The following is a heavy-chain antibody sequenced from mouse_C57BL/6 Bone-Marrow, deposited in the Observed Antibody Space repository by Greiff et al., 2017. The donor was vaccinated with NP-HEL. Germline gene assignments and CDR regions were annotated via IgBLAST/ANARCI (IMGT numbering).Heavy chain of an antibody. D-gene: IGHD1-1*01. CDR2: IDPSDSHT. J-gene: IGHJ2*01. Sequence: QVQLQQPGAELVMPGASVKLSCKASGYTFTSYWMHWVKQRPGQGLEWIGEIDPSDSHTNYNQKFTGKSTLTVDTSSSTAYMQLSSLTSEDSAVYYCAREGTTVDYFDYWGQGTTLTVSS. CDR3: AREGTTVDYFDY. V-gene: IGHV1-69*01. CDR1: GYTFTSYW.